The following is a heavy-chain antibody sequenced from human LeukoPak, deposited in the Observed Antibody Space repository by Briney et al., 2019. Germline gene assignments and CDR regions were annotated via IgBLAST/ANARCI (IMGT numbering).Heavy chain of an antibody. CDR1: GYTFTSYD. D-gene: IGHD3-10*01. CDR3: ARVSGGSGSYFWFDP. V-gene: IGHV1-8*01. CDR2: MNPNSGNT. J-gene: IGHJ5*02. Sequence: ASVKVSCKASGYTFTSYDIYWVRQATGQRLEWMGWMNPNSGNTGYAQKFQGRVTMTRNTSISTAYMELSSLRSEDTAVYYCARVSGGSGSYFWFDPWGQGTLVTVSS.